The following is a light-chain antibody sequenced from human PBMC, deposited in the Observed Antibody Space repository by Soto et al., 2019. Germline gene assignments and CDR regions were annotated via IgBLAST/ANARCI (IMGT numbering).Light chain of an antibody. CDR3: QQGYSARYT. CDR1: RSISNY. CDR2: AAS. J-gene: IGKJ2*01. Sequence: DIQMTQSPSSLSASVGDRVTITCRASRSISNYLNWYQQKPGRPPKLLIYAASSLQSGVPSRFSGRGSGPDFTLIISSLQHEDFATYYCQQGYSARYTFGPGTKLEI. V-gene: IGKV1-39*01.